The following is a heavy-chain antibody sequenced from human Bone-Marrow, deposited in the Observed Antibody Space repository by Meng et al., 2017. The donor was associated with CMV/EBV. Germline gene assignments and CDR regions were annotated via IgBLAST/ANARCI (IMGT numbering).Heavy chain of an antibody. J-gene: IGHJ4*02. D-gene: IGHD3-3*01. Sequence: NASCKAAGYTFTGYDMHWVRQAPGQGLEWMGWINPNSGGTNYAQKFQGWVTMTRDTSISTAYMELSRLRSDDTAVYYCAREFGGGFDYWGQGTLVTVSS. V-gene: IGHV1-2*04. CDR3: AREFGGGFDY. CDR2: INPNSGGT. CDR1: GYTFTGYD.